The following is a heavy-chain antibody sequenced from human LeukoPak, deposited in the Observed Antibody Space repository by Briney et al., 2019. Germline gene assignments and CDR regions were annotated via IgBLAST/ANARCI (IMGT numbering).Heavy chain of an antibody. J-gene: IGHJ4*02. D-gene: IGHD5-18*01. CDR3: AKDSRYSYGRGDYFDY. V-gene: IGHV3-23*01. Sequence: HAGGSLRLSCAASGFTFSSYAMSRVRQAPGKGLEWVSAISGSGGSTYYADSVKGRFTISRDNSKNTLYLQMNSLRAEDTAVYYCAKDSRYSYGRGDYFDYWGQGTLVTVSS. CDR2: ISGSGGST. CDR1: GFTFSSYA.